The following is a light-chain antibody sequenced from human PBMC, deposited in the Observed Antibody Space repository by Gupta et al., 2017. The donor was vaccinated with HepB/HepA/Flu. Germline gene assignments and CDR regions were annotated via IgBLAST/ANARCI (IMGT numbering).Light chain of an antibody. CDR3: TAWDSGRAHVL. CDR1: NIGSKS. V-gene: IGLV3-21*04. J-gene: IGLJ2*01. Sequence: SYVLTQPPSVSVAPEKTAMITCGGNNIGSKSVHWYQQKPGQAPVLGIYAARDRPYGIKERGSGYFSGTPATLPISRVETVDEDDYYCTAWDSGRAHVLFGGGTNLRVL. CDR2: AAR.